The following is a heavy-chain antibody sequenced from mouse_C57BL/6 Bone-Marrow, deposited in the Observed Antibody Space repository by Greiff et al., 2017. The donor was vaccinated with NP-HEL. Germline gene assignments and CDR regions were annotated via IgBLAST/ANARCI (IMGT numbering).Heavy chain of an antibody. J-gene: IGHJ3*01. D-gene: IGHD3-3*01. CDR3: DSGTSFAY. Sequence: QVQLQQSGPGLVAPSQSLSITCTVSGFSFTSYGVDWVRQSPGKGLEWLGVIWGVGSTNYNSALKSRLSISKDNSKSQVFLKMNSLQTDDTAMYYCDSGTSFAYWGQGTLVTVSA. V-gene: IGHV2-6*01. CDR2: IWGVGST. CDR1: GFSFTSYG.